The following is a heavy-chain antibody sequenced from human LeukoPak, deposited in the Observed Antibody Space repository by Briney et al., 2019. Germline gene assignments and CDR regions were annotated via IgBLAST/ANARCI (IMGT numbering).Heavy chain of an antibody. D-gene: IGHD1-1*01. CDR3: ARDFHVSGTTEGY. CDR1: GYTFTGYY. Sequence: ASVKVSCKASGYTFTGYYMHWVRQAPGQGLEWMGWINPNSGGTNNAQKFQGRVTMTRDTPISTAYMELSRLRSDDTAVYYCARDFHVSGTTEGYWGQGTLVTVSS. J-gene: IGHJ4*02. CDR2: INPNSGGT. V-gene: IGHV1-2*02.